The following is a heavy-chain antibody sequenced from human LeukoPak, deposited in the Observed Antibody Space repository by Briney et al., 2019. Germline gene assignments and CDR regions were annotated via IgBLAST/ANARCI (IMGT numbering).Heavy chain of an antibody. CDR2: ISAYNGNT. Sequence: ASVKVSCKASGYTFTGYDIIWVRQAPGQGLEWMGRISAYNGNTNYAQKLQGRVTMTTDTSTSTAYMDLRSLRSDDTAVYYCSEGPGLLMVYTTWGQGTLVTVSS. D-gene: IGHD2-8*01. J-gene: IGHJ5*02. CDR1: GYTFTGYD. V-gene: IGHV1-18*01. CDR3: SEGPGLLMVYTT.